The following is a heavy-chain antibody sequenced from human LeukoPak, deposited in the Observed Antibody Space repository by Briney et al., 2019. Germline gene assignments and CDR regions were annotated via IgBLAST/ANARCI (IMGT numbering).Heavy chain of an antibody. D-gene: IGHD6-13*01. CDR1: GGSFSGYY. CDR3: ARGPSASRIAATFYFDY. CDR2: INHSGST. Sequence: SETLSLTCAVFGGSFSGYYWSWIRQPPGKGLEWIGEINHSGSTNYNPSLKSRATISVDTSKNQFSLKLSSVTAADTAVYYCARGPSASRIAATFYFDYWGQGTLVTVSS. J-gene: IGHJ4*02. V-gene: IGHV4-34*01.